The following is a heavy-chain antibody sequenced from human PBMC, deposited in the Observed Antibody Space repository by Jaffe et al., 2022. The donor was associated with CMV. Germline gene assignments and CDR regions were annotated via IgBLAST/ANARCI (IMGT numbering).Heavy chain of an antibody. V-gene: IGHV3-64*01. D-gene: IGHD3-3*01. J-gene: IGHJ6*03. CDR2: ISSNGGST. CDR1: GFTFSSYA. CDR3: ARDKPYDSRLWYGYMDV. Sequence: EVQLVESGGGLVQPGGSLRLSCAASGFTFSSYAMHWVRQAPGKGLEYVSAISSNGGSTYYANSVKGRFTISRDNSKNTLYLQMGSLRAEDMAVYYCARDKPYDSRLWYGYMDVWGKGTTVTVSS.